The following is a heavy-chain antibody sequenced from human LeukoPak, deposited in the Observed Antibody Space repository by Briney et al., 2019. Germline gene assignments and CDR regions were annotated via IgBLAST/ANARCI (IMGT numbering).Heavy chain of an antibody. D-gene: IGHD6-13*01. Sequence: GGSLRLSCEASGFTFSSYAMSWVRQAPGQGLEWMGIINPSGGSTSYAQKFQGRVTMTRDMSTSTVYMELSSLRSEDTAVYYCARDVAAAGTGPFNWFDPWGQGTLVTVSS. J-gene: IGHJ5*02. CDR1: GFTFSSYA. V-gene: IGHV1-46*01. CDR2: INPSGGST. CDR3: ARDVAAAGTGPFNWFDP.